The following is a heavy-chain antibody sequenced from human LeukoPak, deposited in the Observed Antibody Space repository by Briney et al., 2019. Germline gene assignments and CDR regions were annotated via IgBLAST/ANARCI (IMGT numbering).Heavy chain of an antibody. Sequence: SETLSLTCTVSGGSISSYYWSWIRQPAGKGLEWIGRIYTSGSTNYNPSLKSRVTMSVDTSKNQFSLKLSSVTAADTAVYYCAKLYCSGSSCYSIDHWGQGTLVTVSS. D-gene: IGHD2-15*01. J-gene: IGHJ4*02. CDR2: IYTSGST. CDR1: GGSISSYY. V-gene: IGHV4-4*07. CDR3: AKLYCSGSSCYSIDH.